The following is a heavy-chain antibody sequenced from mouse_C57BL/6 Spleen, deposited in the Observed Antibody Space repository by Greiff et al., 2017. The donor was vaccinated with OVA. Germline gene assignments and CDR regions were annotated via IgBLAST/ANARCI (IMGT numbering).Heavy chain of an antibody. CDR2: IYPGSGST. CDR1: GYTFTSYW. D-gene: IGHD2-4*01. V-gene: IGHV1-55*01. Sequence: VQLQQPGAELVKPGASVKMSCKASGYTFTSYWITWVKQRPGQGLEWIGDIYPGSGSTNYNEKFKSKATLTVDTSSSTAYMQLSSLTSEDSAVYYCARWYDYDLYAMDYWGQGTSVTVSS. CDR3: ARWYDYDLYAMDY. J-gene: IGHJ4*01.